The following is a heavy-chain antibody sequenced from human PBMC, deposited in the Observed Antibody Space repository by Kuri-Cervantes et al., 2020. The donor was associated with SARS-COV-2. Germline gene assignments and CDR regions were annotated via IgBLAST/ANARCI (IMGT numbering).Heavy chain of an antibody. J-gene: IGHJ6*02. V-gene: IGHV4-30-2*01. CDR1: GGSISSGGYS. CDR3: ARGAARPYYYNGMDV. CDR2: IYHSGST. Sequence: LRLSCAVSGGSISSGGYSWSWIRQPPGKGLEWIGYIYHSGSTYYNPSLKSRVTISVDRSKNQFSLKLSSVTAADTAVYYCARGAARPYYYNGMDVWGQGTTVTVSS. D-gene: IGHD6-6*01.